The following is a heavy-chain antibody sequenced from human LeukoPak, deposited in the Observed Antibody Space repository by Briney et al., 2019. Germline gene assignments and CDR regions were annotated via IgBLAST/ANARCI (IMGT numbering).Heavy chain of an antibody. Sequence: PGGSLRLSCAASGFTFANYGMHWVRQVPGKGLEWVSAFSWNSGTIDYAASVRGRFSISRDNAKNSLYLQMNSLRAEDTVLYYHGQGSSWYGGEFYYGGKGTLLTVS. CDR2: FSWNSGTI. CDR1: GFTFANYG. J-gene: IGHJ4*02. V-gene: IGHV3-9*01. D-gene: IGHD6-13*01. CDR3: GQGSSWYGGEFYY.